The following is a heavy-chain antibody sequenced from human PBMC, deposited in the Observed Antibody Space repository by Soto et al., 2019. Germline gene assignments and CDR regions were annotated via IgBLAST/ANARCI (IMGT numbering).Heavy chain of an antibody. D-gene: IGHD3-22*01. Sequence: SLRLSCAASGFAFSSYWMSWVRQAPGKGLEWVANIKQDGSEKYYVDSVKGRFTISRDNAKNSLYLQMNSLRAEDTAVYYCAREGYYYDSSGWWWFDPWGQGTLVTVSS. J-gene: IGHJ5*02. CDR3: AREGYYYDSSGWWWFDP. CDR2: IKQDGSEK. CDR1: GFAFSSYW. V-gene: IGHV3-7*01.